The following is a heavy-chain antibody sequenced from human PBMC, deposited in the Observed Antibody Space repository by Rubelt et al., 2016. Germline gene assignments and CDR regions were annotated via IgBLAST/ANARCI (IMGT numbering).Heavy chain of an antibody. V-gene: IGHV3-48*04. CDR1: GFNFNTYG. Sequence: EVQLVESGGGLVQPGGSLRLSCAASGFNFNTYGMNWVRQAPGKGLEWVSYISRYCTTIYYADSVNGRLTISRENAKNSLYMKINNLRAEDTAVFHCARDATLWSRHYYFDYRGQGTLVTVSS. CDR3: ARDATLWSRHYYFDY. J-gene: IGHJ4*02. CDR2: ISRYCTTI. D-gene: IGHD3-3*01.